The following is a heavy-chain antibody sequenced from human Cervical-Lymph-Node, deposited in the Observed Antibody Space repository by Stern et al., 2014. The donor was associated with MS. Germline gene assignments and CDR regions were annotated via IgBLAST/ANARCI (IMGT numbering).Heavy chain of an antibody. D-gene: IGHD3-3*01. CDR3: ARMMGSGYRHYFDY. Sequence: QITLKESGPARVKPTQTLTLTCTFSGFSLVTSGVRVSWIRQPPGKALEWLARIDWNDKTFYNTSLMTRLTISKDTSKNQVVLTMTNVDPVDTATYYCARMMGSGYRHYFDYWGQGTPVTVS. J-gene: IGHJ4*02. CDR2: IDWNDKT. CDR1: GFSLVTSGVR. V-gene: IGHV2-70*04.